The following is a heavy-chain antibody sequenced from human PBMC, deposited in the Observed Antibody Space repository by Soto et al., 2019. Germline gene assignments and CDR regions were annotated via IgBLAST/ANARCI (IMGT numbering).Heavy chain of an antibody. CDR3: ARGPEWELAFTHFDY. CDR2: INAGNGNT. J-gene: IGHJ4*02. D-gene: IGHD1-26*01. Sequence: QVQLVQSGAEEKKPGASVKVSCKASGYTITSYAMHWVRQAPGQRLEWMGWINAGNGNTKYSQKFQGRVTITRDTSASTAYMELSSLRSEDTAVYYCARGPEWELAFTHFDYWGQGTLVTVSS. V-gene: IGHV1-3*05. CDR1: GYTITSYA.